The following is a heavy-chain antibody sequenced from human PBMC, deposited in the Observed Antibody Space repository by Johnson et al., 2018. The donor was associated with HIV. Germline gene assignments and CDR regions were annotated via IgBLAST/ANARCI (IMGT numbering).Heavy chain of an antibody. J-gene: IGHJ3*02. D-gene: IGHD1-26*01. CDR2: IYSGGST. CDR1: GFTVSNNY. Sequence: VQLVESGGGLVQPGGSLRLSCAASGFTVSNNYMSWVRQAPGKGLEWVSVIYSGGSTGYADSVKGRLTISRDNAKNSLYLQMNSLRAEDTAVYYCAKGSRGSYLYDAFDIWGQGTMVTVSS. V-gene: IGHV3-66*01. CDR3: AKGSRGSYLYDAFDI.